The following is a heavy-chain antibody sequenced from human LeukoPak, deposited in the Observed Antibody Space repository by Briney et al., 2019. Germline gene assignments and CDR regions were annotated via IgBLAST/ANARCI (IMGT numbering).Heavy chain of an antibody. CDR1: GFTFSSYA. CDR2: ISGSGGST. V-gene: IGHV3-23*01. Sequence: GGSLRLSCAASGFTFSSYAMSWVRQAPGKGLEWVSVISGSGGSTYYADSVKGRFTISSDNSKNTLYLQMNSLRAEDTAVYYCAKRTVTPYYYYYYMDVGGKGTTVTVSS. D-gene: IGHD4-11*01. J-gene: IGHJ6*03. CDR3: AKRTVTPYYYYYYMDV.